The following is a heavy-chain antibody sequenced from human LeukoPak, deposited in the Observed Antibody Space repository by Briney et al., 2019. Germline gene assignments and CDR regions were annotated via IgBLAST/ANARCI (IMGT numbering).Heavy chain of an antibody. D-gene: IGHD6-6*01. V-gene: IGHV4-4*07. CDR1: GGSISSYY. CDR2: IYTSGST. CDR3: ARVTYSSSSMSVDGFDI. Sequence: SETLSLTCTVSGGSISSYYWSWIRQAAGKGLEWIGRIYTSGSTNYNPPLKSRVTMSVDTSKNQFSLKLSSVTAADTAVYYCARVTYSSSSMSVDGFDIWGQGTMVTVSS. J-gene: IGHJ3*02.